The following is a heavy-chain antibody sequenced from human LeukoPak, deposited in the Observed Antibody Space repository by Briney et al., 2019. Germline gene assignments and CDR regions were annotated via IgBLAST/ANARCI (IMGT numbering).Heavy chain of an antibody. D-gene: IGHD3-22*01. Sequence: GGSLRLSCKGSGFIFGDYAMNWVRQAPGKGLEWVSVIYSGGSTYYADSVKGRFTISRDNSKNTLYLQMNSLRAEDTAVYYCARDLGQYYDTSDNWFDPWGQGTLVTVSS. CDR2: IYSGGST. CDR3: ARDLGQYYDTSDNWFDP. J-gene: IGHJ5*02. CDR1: GFIFGDYA. V-gene: IGHV3-66*01.